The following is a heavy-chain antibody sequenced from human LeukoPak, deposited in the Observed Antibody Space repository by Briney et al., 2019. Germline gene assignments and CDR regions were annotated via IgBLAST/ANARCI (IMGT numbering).Heavy chain of an antibody. J-gene: IGHJ4*02. Sequence: ASVKVSCKASGYTFTSYGISWVRQAPGQGLEWMGLISAYNGNTNYAQKLQGRVTMTTDTSTSTAYMELRSLRSDDTAVYYCAREGLGEYSSSYDYWGQGTLVTVSS. CDR3: AREGLGEYSSSYDY. V-gene: IGHV1-18*01. CDR1: GYTFTSYG. D-gene: IGHD6-6*01. CDR2: ISAYNGNT.